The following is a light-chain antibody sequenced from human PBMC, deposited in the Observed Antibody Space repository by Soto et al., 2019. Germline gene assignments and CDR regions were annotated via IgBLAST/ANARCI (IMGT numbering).Light chain of an antibody. J-gene: IGLJ2*01. V-gene: IGLV3-21*02. CDR2: DDS. Sequence: SYELTQPPSVSVAPGQTATITCGGNNIGSKSVHWYQQKPGQAPVLVVYDDSGRPSGIPERFSGSNSGNTATLTISGVEAGDEADYYCQVWDSSGDHGGVFGGGTKVTVL. CDR1: NIGSKS. CDR3: QVWDSSGDHGGV.